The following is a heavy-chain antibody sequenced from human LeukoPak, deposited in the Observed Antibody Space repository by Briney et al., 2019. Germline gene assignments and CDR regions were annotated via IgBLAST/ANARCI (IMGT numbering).Heavy chain of an antibody. V-gene: IGHV3-9*01. CDR3: AKHRGNSLHYFDY. CDR1: GFTFDDYA. CDR2: ITWNSGYI. Sequence: GGSLRLSCAASGFTFDDYAMHWVRQTQGKGLEWVSGITWNSGYIAYADSVKGRFTISRGNAQNSLYLQMNSLRAEDTAFYYRAKHRGNSLHYFDYWGQGTLVTVSS. J-gene: IGHJ4*02. D-gene: IGHD6-13*01.